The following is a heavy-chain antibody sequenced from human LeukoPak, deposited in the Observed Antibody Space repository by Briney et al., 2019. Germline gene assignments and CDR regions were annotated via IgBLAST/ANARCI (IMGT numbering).Heavy chain of an antibody. Sequence: GGSLRLSCAASGFTFSSYAMSWVRQAPGKGLEWVSRIIGSGGRAYSADTVQGRVTISTDNSKNTLYLQMNSLRAEDTAVYYCAKDPVDYWGQGTVVTVS. CDR3: AKDPVDY. V-gene: IGHV3-23*01. J-gene: IGHJ4*02. CDR1: GFTFSSYA. CDR2: IIGSGGRA.